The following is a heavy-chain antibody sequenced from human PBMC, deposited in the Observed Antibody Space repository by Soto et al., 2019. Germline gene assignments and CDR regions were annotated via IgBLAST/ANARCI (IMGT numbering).Heavy chain of an antibody. CDR3: ARGLVSNYGIYDY. V-gene: IGHV4-59*08. D-gene: IGHD4-4*01. CDR2: IYYSGST. CDR1: SGTISSYY. J-gene: IGHJ4*02. Sequence: SETLYITCTVSSGTISSYYWSWIRKPPGKGLEWIGYIYYSGSTNYNPSLKSRVTISVDTSKNQFSLKLSSATAADTAVYYCARGLVSNYGIYDYWGQGTLVTVSS.